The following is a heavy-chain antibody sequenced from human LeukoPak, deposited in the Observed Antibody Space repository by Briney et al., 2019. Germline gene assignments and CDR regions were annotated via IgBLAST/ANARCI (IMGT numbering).Heavy chain of an antibody. Sequence: GASVKVSCKASGYTFTSYAMHWVRQAPGQRLERMGWINAGNGNTKYSQKFQGRVTITRDTSASTAYMELSSLRSEDTAVYYCARMRGYCSGGSCYFDYWGQGTLVTVSS. D-gene: IGHD2-15*01. CDR3: ARMRGYCSGGSCYFDY. V-gene: IGHV1-3*01. CDR2: INAGNGNT. CDR1: GYTFTSYA. J-gene: IGHJ4*02.